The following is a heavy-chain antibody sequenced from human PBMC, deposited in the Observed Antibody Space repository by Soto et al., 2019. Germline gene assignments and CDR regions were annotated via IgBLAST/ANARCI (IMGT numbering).Heavy chain of an antibody. CDR1: GDSVSSSSC. D-gene: IGHD2-2*01. CDR3: VRSVPAATWQYSGMDV. V-gene: IGHV4-4*02. Sequence: QVRLQESGPGLVEPSGTLSRTCAVSGDSVSSSSCWSWVRQAPGKGLEWIGEIYHSGTFNYNPSLASRVSVSVDKSRTQLSLNLKSVTAADTAVYYCVRSVPAATWQYSGMDVWGQGTTVTVSS. J-gene: IGHJ6*02. CDR2: IYHSGTF.